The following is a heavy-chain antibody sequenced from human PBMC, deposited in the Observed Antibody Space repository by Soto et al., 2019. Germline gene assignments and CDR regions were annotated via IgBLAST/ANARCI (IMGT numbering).Heavy chain of an antibody. D-gene: IGHD3-16*01. Sequence: GGSLRLSCAASGFGFNGYDMHWVRQAPGKKLEWVAAISTAGDTYYLGSVKGRFTISKEDAKNSLSLQMNSLCFGDTAVYYCARGGDRFDGRDVGGQGTRVTVSS. CDR1: GFGFNGYD. CDR3: ARGGDRFDGRDV. CDR2: ISTAGDT. J-gene: IGHJ6*02. V-gene: IGHV3-13*01.